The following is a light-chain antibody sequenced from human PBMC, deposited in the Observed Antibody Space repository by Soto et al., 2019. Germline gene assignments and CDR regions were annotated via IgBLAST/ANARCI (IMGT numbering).Light chain of an antibody. Sequence: QSVLTQPPSASGSPGQSVTISCTGTSSDVGGSPFVSWYQQHPGKAPKLMIYEVSQRPSGVPDRFSGSKSGNTASLTVSGLQAEAEADYYCSSQAGSNNFVFGGGTKLTVL. V-gene: IGLV2-8*01. J-gene: IGLJ2*01. CDR3: SSQAGSNNFV. CDR2: EVS. CDR1: SSDVGGSPF.